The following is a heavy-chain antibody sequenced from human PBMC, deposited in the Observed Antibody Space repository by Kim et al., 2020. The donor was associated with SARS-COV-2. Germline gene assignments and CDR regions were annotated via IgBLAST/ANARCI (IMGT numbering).Heavy chain of an antibody. CDR3: ARDPTRVLWFREPRPGWFDP. CDR2: IIPIFGTA. Sequence: SVKVSCKASGGTFSSYAISWVRQAPGQGLEWMGGIIPIFGTANYAQKFQGRVTITADESTSTAYMELSSLRSEDTAVYYCARDPTRVLWFREPRPGWFDPWGQGTLVTVSS. CDR1: GGTFSSYA. D-gene: IGHD3-10*01. J-gene: IGHJ5*02. V-gene: IGHV1-69*13.